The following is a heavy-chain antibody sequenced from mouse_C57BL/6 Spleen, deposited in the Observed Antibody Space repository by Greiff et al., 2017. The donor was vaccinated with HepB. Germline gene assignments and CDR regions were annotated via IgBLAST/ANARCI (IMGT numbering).Heavy chain of an antibody. D-gene: IGHD2-1*01. CDR3: ARNVIDYGNSDFDY. J-gene: IGHJ2*01. CDR1: GYTFTSYW. CDR2: INPSNGGT. Sequence: QVQLQQPGTELVKPGTSVKLSCKASGYTFTSYWMHWVKQRPGQGLEWIGNINPSNGGTNYNEKFKSKATLTVDKSSSTAYMQLSSLTSEESAVYYCARNVIDYGNSDFDYWGQGTTLTVAS. V-gene: IGHV1-53*01.